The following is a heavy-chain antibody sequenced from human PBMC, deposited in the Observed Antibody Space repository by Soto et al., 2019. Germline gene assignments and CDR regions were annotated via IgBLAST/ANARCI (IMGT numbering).Heavy chain of an antibody. J-gene: IGHJ4*02. CDR2: ISYDGSNT. V-gene: IGHV3-30*04. CDR3: ARVVISGSYLDY. CDR1: GFTFSSYA. Sequence: PGGSLRLSCAASGFTFSSYAMHWVRQAPGKGLEWVAIISYDGSNTYYADSVKGRFTISRDNAKNSLYLQMNSLRAEDTAVYYCARVVISGSYLDYWGQGTLVTVSS. D-gene: IGHD1-26*01.